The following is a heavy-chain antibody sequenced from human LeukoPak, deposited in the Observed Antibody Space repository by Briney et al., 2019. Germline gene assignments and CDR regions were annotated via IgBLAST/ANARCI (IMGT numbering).Heavy chain of an antibody. V-gene: IGHV1-18*01. J-gene: IGHJ4*02. D-gene: IGHD2-2*01. CDR3: ARDLRVHCSSITCSPYYFDY. CDR2: ISAYNGNT. CDR1: GYTFTSYG. Sequence: ASVKVSCKASGYTFTSYGISWVRQAPGQGLEWMGWISAYNGNTNYAQKFQGRVTMTTDTSTSTAYMELRSLRSDDTALYYCARDLRVHCSSITCSPYYFDYWGQGTLVTVSS.